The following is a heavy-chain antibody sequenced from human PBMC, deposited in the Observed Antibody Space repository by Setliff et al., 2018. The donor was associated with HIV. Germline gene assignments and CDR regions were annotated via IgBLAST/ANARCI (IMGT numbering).Heavy chain of an antibody. Sequence: SETLSLTCTVSGDSISTDYWTWIRQPPGKGLEWIGYIYNSASTNYNPSLKSRVTMSIDTSKNQFSLNVSSVTAADTAVYFCARDRHSSGLGSYGPWGPGILVTVSS. J-gene: IGHJ5*02. CDR2: IYNSAST. CDR1: GDSISTDY. V-gene: IGHV4-59*12. CDR3: ARDRHSSGLGSYGP. D-gene: IGHD3-10*01.